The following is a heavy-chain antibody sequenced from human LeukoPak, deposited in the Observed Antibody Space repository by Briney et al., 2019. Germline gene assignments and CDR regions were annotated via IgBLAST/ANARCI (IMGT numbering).Heavy chain of an antibody. CDR3: ARASSRRLLWFGELSENWFDP. J-gene: IGHJ5*02. CDR2: INWNGSST. D-gene: IGHD3-10*01. CDR1: GFTFDDFG. Sequence: GGSLRLSCAASGFTFDDFGMSWVRQAPGKGLGWVSGINWNGSSTVYADSGKGRFTISRDNAKNSLYLQMNSLRAEQTALYHCARASSRRLLWFGELSENWFDPWGQGTLVTVSS. V-gene: IGHV3-20*01.